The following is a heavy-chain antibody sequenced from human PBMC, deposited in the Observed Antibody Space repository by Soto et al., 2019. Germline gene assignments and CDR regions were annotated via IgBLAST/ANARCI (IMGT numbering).Heavy chain of an antibody. CDR1: GYSFTSYW. Sequence: RGESLKISCKASGYSFTSYWIAWVRQMPGKGLEWMGIIYPGDSDTKYSPSFQGQVIISADKSIRTAYLQWSSLKASDTAMYFCARTSWNDGYYYHGMDVWGQGTTVTVSS. V-gene: IGHV5-51*01. CDR2: IYPGDSDT. D-gene: IGHD1-1*01. CDR3: ARTSWNDGYYYHGMDV. J-gene: IGHJ6*02.